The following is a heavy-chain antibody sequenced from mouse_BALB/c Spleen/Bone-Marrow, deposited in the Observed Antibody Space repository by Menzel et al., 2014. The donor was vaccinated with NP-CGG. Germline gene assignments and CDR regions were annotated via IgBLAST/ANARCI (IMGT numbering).Heavy chain of an antibody. D-gene: IGHD2-14*01. CDR1: GFNIKDTY. V-gene: IGHV14-3*02. CDR3: ARLGYRYGYWFFDV. CDR2: IDPANGYT. J-gene: IGHJ1*01. Sequence: VQLQQSGAELVKPGASVKLSCTASGFNIKDTYMHWVKQRPEQGLEWIGRIDPANGYTKYDPKFQGKATITADTSSNTAYLQLSSLTSEDTAVYYGARLGYRYGYWFFDVWGAGTTVTVSS.